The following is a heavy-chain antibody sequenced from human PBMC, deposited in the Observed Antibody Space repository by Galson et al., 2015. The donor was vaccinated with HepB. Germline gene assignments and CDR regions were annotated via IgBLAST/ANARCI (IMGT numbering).Heavy chain of an antibody. D-gene: IGHD5-18*01. Sequence: SLRLSCAASGFTFNNYAMNWVRQAPGKGLEWVSTIHGSGRSTYYADSVKGRFTISRDNSKNTLSVQMNSLRVEDTAVYYCARGEGLTDMDTALGDVFDIWGQGTVVTVSS. J-gene: IGHJ3*02. CDR1: GFTFNNYA. V-gene: IGHV3-23*01. CDR3: ARGEGLTDMDTALGDVFDI. CDR2: IHGSGRST.